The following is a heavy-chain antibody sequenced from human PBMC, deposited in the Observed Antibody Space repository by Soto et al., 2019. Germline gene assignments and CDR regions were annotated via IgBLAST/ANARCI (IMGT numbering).Heavy chain of an antibody. Sequence: QVQLVESGGGVVQPGRSLRLSCAASGFSFSSFGMHWVRQAPGKGLEWVAVTWYDGSNKYYADSVKGRFTISIDNSKNTLYLQMNSLRAGDTAVDYCARKGDDIVLFMDVWGQGTTVTVSS. CDR2: TWYDGSNK. J-gene: IGHJ6*02. V-gene: IGHV3-33*01. D-gene: IGHD2-15*01. CDR3: ARKGDDIVLFMDV. CDR1: GFSFSSFG.